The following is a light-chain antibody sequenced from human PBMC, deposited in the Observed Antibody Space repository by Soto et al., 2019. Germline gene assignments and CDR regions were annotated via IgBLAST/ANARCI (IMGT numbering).Light chain of an antibody. J-gene: IGKJ1*01. Sequence: EIVMTQSPATLSVSPGERATLSCRASQSVSSNLAWYQQKPGQARRLLIYGASTRATGFPARFSGSGSGTEFTRTISSLQSEDFAVYYCQQYNYWPEAFGQGTKVEIK. CDR2: GAS. CDR1: QSVSSN. V-gene: IGKV3-15*01. CDR3: QQYNYWPEA.